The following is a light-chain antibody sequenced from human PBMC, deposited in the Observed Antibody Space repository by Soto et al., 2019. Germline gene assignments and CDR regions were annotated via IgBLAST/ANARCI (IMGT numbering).Light chain of an antibody. Sequence: QSALTQPASVSGSPGQSITISCTGTSSDVGGYNYVSWYQQDPGKAPKLMIYDVNNRPSGVSNRFSGSKSGNTASLTISGLQAEDEAYYYCSSYTGRSTLAVFGGGTKLTVL. V-gene: IGLV2-14*01. CDR2: DVN. CDR3: SSYTGRSTLAV. J-gene: IGLJ2*01. CDR1: SSDVGGYNY.